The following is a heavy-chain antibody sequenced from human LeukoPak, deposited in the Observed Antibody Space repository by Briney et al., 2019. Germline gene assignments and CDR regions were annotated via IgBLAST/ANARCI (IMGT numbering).Heavy chain of an antibody. D-gene: IGHD3-10*01. CDR1: GYTFINYG. CDR2: INAYNGNT. V-gene: IGHV1-18*01. J-gene: IGHJ5*02. CDR3: ARDLDQYNGRFGGFGHDL. Sequence: ASVKVSCKASGYTFINYGINWVRQAPGQGLEWMGWINAYNGNTNYAQSLQGRVTMTTDTSTSTVYMEMRSLTSDDTAVYYCARDLDQYNGRFGGFGHDLWGQGTLVTVSS.